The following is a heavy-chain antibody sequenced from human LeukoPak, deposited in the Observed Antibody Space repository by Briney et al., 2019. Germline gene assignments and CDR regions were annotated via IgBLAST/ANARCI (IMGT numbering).Heavy chain of an antibody. V-gene: IGHV5-51*01. J-gene: IGHJ4*02. D-gene: IGHD3-22*01. CDR3: AREGSHYYDSSGYSDY. Sequence: GESLKISCKGSGYSFTSYWIGWVRQMPGKGLERMGIIYPGDSDTRYSPSFQGQVTISADKSISTAYLQWSSLKASDTAMYHCAREGSHYYDSSGYSDYWGQGTLVTVSS. CDR1: GYSFTSYW. CDR2: IYPGDSDT.